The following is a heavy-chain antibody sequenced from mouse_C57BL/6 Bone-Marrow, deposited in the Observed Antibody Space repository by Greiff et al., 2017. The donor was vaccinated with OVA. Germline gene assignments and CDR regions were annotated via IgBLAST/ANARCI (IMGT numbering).Heavy chain of an antibody. Sequence: QVQLKESGAELVKPGASVKLSCTASGYTFTEYTIHWVKQRSGQGLEWIGWFYPGSGSIKYNEKFKDKATLTADKSSSTVYMELSRLTSEDSAVYFCARQIYYGSSSYAMDYWGQGTSVTVSS. J-gene: IGHJ4*01. D-gene: IGHD1-1*01. CDR3: ARQIYYGSSSYAMDY. V-gene: IGHV1-62-2*01. CDR2: FYPGSGSI. CDR1: GYTFTEYT.